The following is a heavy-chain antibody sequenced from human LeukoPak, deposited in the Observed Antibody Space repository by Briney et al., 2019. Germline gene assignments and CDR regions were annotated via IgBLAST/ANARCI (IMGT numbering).Heavy chain of an antibody. Sequence: GGSLRLSCAASGFTFRIYAMSWVRQAPGKGLEWVSVIYSGGSTYYADSVKGRFTISRDNSKNTLYLQMNSLRAEDTAVYYCARLLGDYYDSSGYLGYFDYWGQGTLVTVSS. CDR1: GFTFRIYA. J-gene: IGHJ4*02. CDR2: IYSGGST. CDR3: ARLLGDYYDSSGYLGYFDY. V-gene: IGHV3-23*03. D-gene: IGHD3-22*01.